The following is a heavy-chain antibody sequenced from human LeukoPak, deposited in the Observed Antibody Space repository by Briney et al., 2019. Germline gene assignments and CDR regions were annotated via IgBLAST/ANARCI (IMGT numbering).Heavy chain of an antibody. Sequence: SETLSLTCTVSGGSISSNSYYWGWIRQSPGKGLEWIGSIYYSGSTYYNPSLKSRVTISVDTSKNQFSLKLSSVTAADTAVYYCARGAYYYDSSGYYSSFDYWGQGTLVTVSS. CDR1: GGSISSNSYY. D-gene: IGHD3-22*01. CDR2: IYYSGST. V-gene: IGHV4-39*07. J-gene: IGHJ4*02. CDR3: ARGAYYYDSSGYYSSFDY.